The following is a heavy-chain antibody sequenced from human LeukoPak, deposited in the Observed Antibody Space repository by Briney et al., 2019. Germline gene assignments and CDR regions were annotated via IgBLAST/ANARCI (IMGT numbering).Heavy chain of an antibody. CDR1: GFTFSSFA. D-gene: IGHD4-17*01. Sequence: GGSLRLSCAAWGFTFSSFAMSGVRQARGKGLEGVSAISGSGGSTYYADSVKGRFTISRDNSKNTLYLQMNSLRAEDTAVYYCAKEGDTTVTILGDYWGQGTLVTVSS. V-gene: IGHV3-23*01. CDR2: ISGSGGST. J-gene: IGHJ4*02. CDR3: AKEGDTTVTILGDY.